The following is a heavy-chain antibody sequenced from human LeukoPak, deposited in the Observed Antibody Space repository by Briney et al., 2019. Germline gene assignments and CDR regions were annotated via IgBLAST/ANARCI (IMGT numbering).Heavy chain of an antibody. CDR3: ARAPHTRYYYGSGIPY. V-gene: IGHV4-34*01. CDR2: INHSGST. CDR1: VGSFSGYY. D-gene: IGHD3-10*01. J-gene: IGHJ4*02. Sequence: SVTLSLTCAVYVGSFSGYYWIWIRQPPGQGLEWIGEINHSGSTNYNPSLKSRVTISVDTAKSQFSLKLSSVTAADTAVYYCARAPHTRYYYGSGIPYWGQGTLVTVSS.